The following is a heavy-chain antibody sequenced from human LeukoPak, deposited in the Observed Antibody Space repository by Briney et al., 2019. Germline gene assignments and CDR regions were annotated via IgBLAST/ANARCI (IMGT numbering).Heavy chain of an antibody. Sequence: GGSLRLSCAGAGFNDGMTWVRQAPGKGLEWVAVISYDGSKKYYADSVKGRFAISRDNSKNTLYLQMNSLRGEDTAVYYCARDLGRGYSGYEGFFDSWGQGTLVSVSS. D-gene: IGHD5-12*01. V-gene: IGHV3-30*09. CDR2: ISYDGSKK. CDR1: GFNDG. CDR3: ARDLGRGYSGYEGFFDS. J-gene: IGHJ5*01.